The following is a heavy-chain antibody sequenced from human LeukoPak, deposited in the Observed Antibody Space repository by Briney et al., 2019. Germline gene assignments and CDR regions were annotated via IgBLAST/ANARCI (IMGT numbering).Heavy chain of an antibody. Sequence: PSETLSLTCAVYGGSFSGYYWSWIRQPPGKGLEWIGEINHSGSTNYNPSLKSRVTISVDTSKNQFSLKLSSVTAADTAVYYCARDDDLYDSSDYYTHPEWGQGTLVTVSS. CDR2: INHSGST. V-gene: IGHV4-34*01. D-gene: IGHD3-22*01. CDR1: GGSFSGYY. J-gene: IGHJ4*02. CDR3: ARDDDLYDSSDYYTHPE.